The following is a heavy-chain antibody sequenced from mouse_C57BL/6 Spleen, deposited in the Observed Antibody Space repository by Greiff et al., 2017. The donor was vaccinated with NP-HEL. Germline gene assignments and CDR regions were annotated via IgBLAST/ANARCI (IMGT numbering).Heavy chain of an antibody. D-gene: IGHD1-1*01. CDR2: IYPGSGST. CDR3: ARDYYGSSYSDY. CDR1: GYTFTSYW. J-gene: IGHJ2*01. V-gene: IGHV1-55*01. Sequence: QVQLQQPGAELVKPGASVKMSCKASGYTFTSYWITWVKQRPGQGLEWIGDIYPGSGSTNYNEKFKSKATLTVDTSSSTAYMQLSSLTSEDSAVYYCARDYYGSSYSDYWGQGTTLTVSS.